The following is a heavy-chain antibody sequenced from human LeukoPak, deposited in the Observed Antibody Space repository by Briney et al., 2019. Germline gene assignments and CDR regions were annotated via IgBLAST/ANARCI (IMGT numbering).Heavy chain of an antibody. CDR3: ARGPSGYHNT. J-gene: IGHJ4*02. D-gene: IGHD5-12*01. CDR1: GYTFNSYG. CDR2: IHTYNGHT. V-gene: IGHV1-18*01. Sequence: ASVKVSCKSSGYTFNSYGITWVRQAPGQGLEWLGWIHTYNGHTNYAQKLQGRVTMTTDTSTSTAYMELRSLRSDDTAVYYCARGPSGYHNTGGQGTLVTVSS.